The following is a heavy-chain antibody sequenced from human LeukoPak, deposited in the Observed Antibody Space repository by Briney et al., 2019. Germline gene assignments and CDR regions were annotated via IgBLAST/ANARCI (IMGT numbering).Heavy chain of an antibody. J-gene: IGHJ6*02. CDR1: GGTFSSYA. CDR2: IIPIFGTA. V-gene: IGHV1-69*01. Sequence: GPSVKVSCKASGGTFSSYAISWVRQAPGQGLEWMGGIIPIFGTANYAQKFQGRVTITADESTSTAYMELSSLRSEDTAVYYCANGTAGGLRNYNYYYYGMDVWGQGTTVTVSS. D-gene: IGHD3-10*01. CDR3: ANGTAGGLRNYNYYYYGMDV.